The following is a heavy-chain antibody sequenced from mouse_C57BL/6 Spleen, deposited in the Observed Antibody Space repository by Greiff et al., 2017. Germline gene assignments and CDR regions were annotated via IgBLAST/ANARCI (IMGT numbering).Heavy chain of an antibody. CDR2: IDPEDGDT. Sequence: EVQLQQSGAELVRPGASVKLSCTASGFNITDYYMHWVKQRPEQGLEWIGRIDPEDGDTEYDPKFQGKATLTADTSSNTAYQQLSILTAEDAAVYYCTPSYYDYAMDYWGQGTSVTVSS. CDR3: TPSYYDYAMDY. V-gene: IGHV14-1*01. J-gene: IGHJ4*01. D-gene: IGHD2-4*01. CDR1: GFNITDYY.